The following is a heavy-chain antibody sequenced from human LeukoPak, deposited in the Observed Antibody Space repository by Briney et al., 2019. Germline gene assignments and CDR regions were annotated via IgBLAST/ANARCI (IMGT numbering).Heavy chain of an antibody. Sequence: SETLSPTCTVSGGSISSYYWSWIRQPPGKGLEWIGYIYYSGSTNYNPSLKSRVTISVDTSKNQFSLKLSSVTAADTAVYYCARAYSSSLRVFDYWGQGTLVTVSS. CDR2: IYYSGST. CDR3: ARAYSSSLRVFDY. J-gene: IGHJ4*02. V-gene: IGHV4-59*01. D-gene: IGHD6-13*01. CDR1: GGSISSYY.